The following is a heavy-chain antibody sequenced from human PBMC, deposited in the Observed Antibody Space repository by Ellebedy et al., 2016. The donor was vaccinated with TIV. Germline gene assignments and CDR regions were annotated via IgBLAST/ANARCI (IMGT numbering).Heavy chain of an antibody. J-gene: IGHJ4*02. D-gene: IGHD3-10*01. CDR2: INHSGST. Sequence: SETLSLXXAVYGGSFSGYYWSWIRQPPGKGLEWIGEINHSGSTNYNPSLKSRVTISVDTSKNQFSLKLSSVTAADTAVYYCARGSGSYYNRLDYWGQGTLVTVSS. CDR1: GGSFSGYY. V-gene: IGHV4-34*01. CDR3: ARGSGSYYNRLDY.